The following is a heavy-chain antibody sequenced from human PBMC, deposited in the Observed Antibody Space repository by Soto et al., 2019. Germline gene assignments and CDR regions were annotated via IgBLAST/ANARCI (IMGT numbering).Heavy chain of an antibody. D-gene: IGHD3-22*01. Sequence: ASVKVSCKVSGYTLTELSMHWVRQAPGKGLEWMGGFDPGDGETIYAQKFQGRVTMTEDTSTSTAYMELRSLRSDDTAVYYCARDQAWLSGYYYYYMDVWGKGTTVTVSS. CDR2: FDPGDGET. CDR3: ARDQAWLSGYYYYYMDV. J-gene: IGHJ6*03. CDR1: GYTLTELS. V-gene: IGHV1-24*01.